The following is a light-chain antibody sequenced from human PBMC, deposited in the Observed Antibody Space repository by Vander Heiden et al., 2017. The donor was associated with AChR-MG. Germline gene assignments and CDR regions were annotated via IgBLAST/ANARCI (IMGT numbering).Light chain of an antibody. V-gene: IGKV1-39*01. Sequence: DIEMTQSPSSLSASVGDRVTITCRASQSITNYLNWYQQQPGTAPKLLIYAASTLQSGVPSRFSGRGAGTDFTLTISSLQPEDFATYYCQQSYSSPYGFGPGTKLDIE. J-gene: IGKJ3*01. CDR1: QSITNY. CDR2: AAS. CDR3: QQSYSSPYG.